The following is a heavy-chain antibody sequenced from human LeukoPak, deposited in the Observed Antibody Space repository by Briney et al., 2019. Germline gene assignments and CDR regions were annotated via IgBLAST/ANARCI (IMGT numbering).Heavy chain of an antibody. CDR2: IYYSGST. J-gene: IGHJ4*02. CDR1: GGSISSSSYY. V-gene: IGHV4-39*01. CDR3: AGIISIVGAMCFDY. Sequence: SETLSLTCTVSGGSISSSSYYWGWIRQPPGKGLEWIGSIYYSGSTYYNPSLKSRVTISVDTSKNQFSLKLSSVTAADTAVYYCAGIISIVGAMCFDYWGQGTLVTVSS. D-gene: IGHD1-26*01.